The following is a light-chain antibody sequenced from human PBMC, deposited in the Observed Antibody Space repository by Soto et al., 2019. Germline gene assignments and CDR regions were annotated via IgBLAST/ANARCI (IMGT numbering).Light chain of an antibody. CDR3: QQYNSYWP. CDR1: QLVNSW. J-gene: IGKJ1*01. Sequence: VQMTQSPSTLSASGGDRVTITCRASQLVNSWLAWYQQKPGRAPKLLIYDATSLESGVPSRFSGSRSGTEFTLTISSLQPDDSATYYCQQYNSYWPFGQGTKVDIK. V-gene: IGKV1-5*01. CDR2: DAT.